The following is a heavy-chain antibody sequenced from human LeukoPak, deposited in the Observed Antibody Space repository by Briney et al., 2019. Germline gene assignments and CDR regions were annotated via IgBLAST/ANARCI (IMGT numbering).Heavy chain of an antibody. CDR2: INPSGGGT. J-gene: IGHJ4*02. Sequence: ASVKVSCKAFGDIFISYYIHWVRQAPGQGLVWMGIINPSGGGTSYAQKFQARVTMTRDMSTSTVYMELSSLRSEDTAVYYCARGRGVGATTLDYWGQGTLVTVSS. CDR1: GDIFISYY. CDR3: ARGRGVGATTLDY. D-gene: IGHD1-26*01. V-gene: IGHV1-46*01.